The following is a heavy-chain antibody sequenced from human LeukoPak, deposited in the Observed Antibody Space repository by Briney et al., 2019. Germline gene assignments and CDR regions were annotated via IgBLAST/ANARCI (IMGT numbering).Heavy chain of an antibody. Sequence: PSETLSLTCTVSGGSISSYYWSWIRQPPGKGLEWIGYIYYSGSTNYNPSLKSRVTISVDTSMNQFSLKLSSVTAADTAVYYCARQGRGSIDYWGQGTLVTVSS. V-gene: IGHV4-59*08. J-gene: IGHJ4*02. CDR1: GGSISSYY. CDR3: ARQGRGSIDY. CDR2: IYYSGST. D-gene: IGHD3-10*01.